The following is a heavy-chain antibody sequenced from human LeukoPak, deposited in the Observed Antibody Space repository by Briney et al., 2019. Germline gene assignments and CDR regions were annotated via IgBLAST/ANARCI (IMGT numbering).Heavy chain of an antibody. CDR2: IYYSGST. J-gene: IGHJ6*02. V-gene: IGHV4-59*12. CDR1: GGSISSYY. Sequence: SETLSLTCTVSGGSISSYYWSWIRQPPGERLEWIGYIYYSGSTNYNPSLKSRVTISVDTSKNQFSLKLSSVTAADTAVYYCATLERITMVRGVRYYYYGMDVWGQGTTVTVSS. D-gene: IGHD3-10*01. CDR3: ATLERITMVRGVRYYYYGMDV.